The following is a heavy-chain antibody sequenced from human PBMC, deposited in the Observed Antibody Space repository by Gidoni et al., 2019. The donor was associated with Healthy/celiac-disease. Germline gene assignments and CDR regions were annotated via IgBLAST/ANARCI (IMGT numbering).Heavy chain of an antibody. Sequence: QVQLVESGGGVVQPGRSLRLSCAASGFTFSSYGMHWVRQAPGKGLEWVAVISNDGSNKDYAESVKGRFTISRDNSKNTLYLQMNSLRAEDTAVYYCAKDLEVVSAIFDYWGQGILVTVSS. CDR1: GFTFSSYG. V-gene: IGHV3-30*18. CDR2: ISNDGSNK. J-gene: IGHJ4*02. CDR3: AKDLEVVSAIFDY. D-gene: IGHD2-21*01.